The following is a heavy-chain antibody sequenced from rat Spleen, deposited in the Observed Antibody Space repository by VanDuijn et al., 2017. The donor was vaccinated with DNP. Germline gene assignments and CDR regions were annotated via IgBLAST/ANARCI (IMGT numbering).Heavy chain of an antibody. CDR2: ITYDGINT. CDR3: ARHGEVHLRYAMDA. Sequence: EVQLVESGGGLVQSGRSLKLSCAASGFTFSDHNMAWVRQAPKKGLEWVATITYDGINTYYRDSVKGRFTISRDNAKSTLYLQMDSLRSEDTATYYCARHGEVHLRYAMDAWGQGSSVTVSS. CDR1: GFTFSDHN. D-gene: IGHD1-5*01. V-gene: IGHV5-7*01. J-gene: IGHJ4*01.